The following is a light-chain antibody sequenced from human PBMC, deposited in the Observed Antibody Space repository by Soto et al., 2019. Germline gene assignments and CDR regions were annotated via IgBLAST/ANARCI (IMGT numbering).Light chain of an antibody. J-gene: IGLJ2*01. CDR1: SSIIGAGYD. CDR2: GNI. Sequence: QCVLTQPPSVSGAPGQRVTISCTGSSSIIGAGYDVHWYQQVPGTAPKLLIYGNINRPSGVPDRFSGSKSGTSASLAITGLQADDEADYYCQSYDSSLTVVFGGGTKVTAL. CDR3: QSYDSSLTVV. V-gene: IGLV1-40*01.